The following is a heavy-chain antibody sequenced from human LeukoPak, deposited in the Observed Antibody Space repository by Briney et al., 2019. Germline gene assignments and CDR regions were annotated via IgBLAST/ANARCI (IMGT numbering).Heavy chain of an antibody. J-gene: IGHJ6*03. CDR1: GGSFSSYY. V-gene: IGHV4-34*01. CDR3: AGLQGHSYYYMDV. CDR2: IDHGGIT. Sequence: KPSETLSLTCAVYGGSFSSYYWSWIRQPPGRGLEWIGDIDHGGITNCNPSLKSRVTISVDTSKNQFSLTLRSVTAADTAVYYCAGLQGHSYYYMDVWGRGTTVTVSS.